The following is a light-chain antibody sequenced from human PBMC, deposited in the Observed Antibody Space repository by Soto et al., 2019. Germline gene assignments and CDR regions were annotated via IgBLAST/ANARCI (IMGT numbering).Light chain of an antibody. CDR1: QSVSRY. V-gene: IGKV3-11*01. Sequence: DTVLTQSPATLSLSPGERATLSCRASQSVSRYLAWYQQKPGQAPRLLIYDASNRATGISARFSGSGSGTDFTLTISSLEPEDFAVYYCQQRSNWPPTFGQGTKVEVK. J-gene: IGKJ1*01. CDR2: DAS. CDR3: QQRSNWPPT.